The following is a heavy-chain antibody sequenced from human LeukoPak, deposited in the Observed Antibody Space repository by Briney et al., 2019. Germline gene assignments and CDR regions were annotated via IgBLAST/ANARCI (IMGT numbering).Heavy chain of an antibody. J-gene: IGHJ4*02. CDR3: ASDPASVHYFDD. Sequence: ASVKVSCKTSGGSFGRVGISWVRQAPGQGLEWMGRIIPLLQTPKYAQKFQDRLTITADRLSNVVFMELRSLTSDDTAIYYCASDPASVHYFDDWGQGTLVTVSS. D-gene: IGHD3-10*01. V-gene: IGHV1-69*11. CDR1: GGSFGRVG. CDR2: IIPLLQTP.